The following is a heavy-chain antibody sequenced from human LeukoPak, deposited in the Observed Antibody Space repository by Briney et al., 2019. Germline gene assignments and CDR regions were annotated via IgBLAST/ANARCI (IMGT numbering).Heavy chain of an antibody. CDR3: ARLGPDYYYDFWSGYYP. D-gene: IGHD3-3*01. V-gene: IGHV4-39*07. CDR1: GGSISSSSYY. J-gene: IGHJ5*02. CDR2: IYYSGST. Sequence: SETLSLTCTVSGGSISSSSYYWGWIRQPPGKGLEWIGSIYYSGSTYYNPSLKSRVTISVDTSKNQFSLKLSSVTAADTAVYYCARLGPDYYYDFWSGYYPWGQGTLVTVSS.